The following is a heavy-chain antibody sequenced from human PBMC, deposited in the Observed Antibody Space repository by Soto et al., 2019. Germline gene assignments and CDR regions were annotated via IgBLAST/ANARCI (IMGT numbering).Heavy chain of an antibody. V-gene: IGHV3-23*01. Sequence: GGSLRLSCGASGFSFSAYAMGWVRQAPGKGLEWVSSISGSGSYTYYTDSVKGRFTTSRDNSKNTLYLEMNSLIAEDMAVYYCVKEKVRPFDYRGQGTQVTVSS. CDR3: VKEKVRPFDY. J-gene: IGHJ4*02. CDR2: ISGSGSYT. CDR1: GFSFSAYA.